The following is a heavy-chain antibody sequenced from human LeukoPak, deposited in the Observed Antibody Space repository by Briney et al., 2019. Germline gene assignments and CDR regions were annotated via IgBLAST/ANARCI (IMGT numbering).Heavy chain of an antibody. J-gene: IGHJ4*02. CDR1: GYTFTSDG. CDR3: AGRAYCGGDCYFPPDY. D-gene: IGHD2-21*02. V-gene: IGHV1-18*01. Sequence: GASVKVSCKASGYTFTSDGISWVRQAPGQGLEWMGWISAYNGNTNYAQKLQGRVTMTTDTSTSTAYMELRSLRSDDTAVYYCAGRAYCGGDCYFPPDYWGQGTLVTVSS. CDR2: ISAYNGNT.